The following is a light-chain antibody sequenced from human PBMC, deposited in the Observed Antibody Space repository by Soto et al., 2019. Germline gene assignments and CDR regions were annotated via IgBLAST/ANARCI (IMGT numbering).Light chain of an antibody. J-gene: IGLJ2*01. CDR3: ISYTSSSTLYVV. CDR2: DVS. Sequence: QSALTQPASVSGSPGQSITISCTGTSSDVGGYNYVSWYQQHPGKAPKLMIYDVSNRPSGVSNRFSGSKSGNTASRSISGLHAEDEADYYCISYTSSSTLYVVFGGGTKLTVL. CDR1: SSDVGGYNY. V-gene: IGLV2-14*01.